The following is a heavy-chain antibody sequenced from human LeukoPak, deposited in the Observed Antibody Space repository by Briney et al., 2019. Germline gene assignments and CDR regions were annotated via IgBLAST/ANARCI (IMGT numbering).Heavy chain of an antibody. Sequence: SETLSLTCTVSGGSISSGNYYWTWIRQPAGKGLEWIGHIYTSGSTNYNPSLKSRVTISVDTSKNQFSLKLSSVTAADTAVYWCARLGFRDSRRVDWFDPWGQGTLVTVSA. V-gene: IGHV4-61*09. CDR3: ARLGFRDSRRVDWFDP. J-gene: IGHJ5*02. D-gene: IGHD3-22*01. CDR1: GGSISSGNYY. CDR2: IYTSGST.